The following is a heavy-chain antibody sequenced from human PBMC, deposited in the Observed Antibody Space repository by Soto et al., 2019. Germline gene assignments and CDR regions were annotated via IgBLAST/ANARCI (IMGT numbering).Heavy chain of an antibody. D-gene: IGHD6-6*01. V-gene: IGHV3-48*03. CDR1: GFTFSSYE. Sequence: GGSLRLSCAASGFTFSSYEMNWVRQAPGKGLEWVSYISSSGSTIYYADSVKGRFTISRDNAKNSLYLQMSSLRAEDTAVYYCAREGSPSYYYYGMDVWGQGTTVTVSS. CDR3: AREGSPSYYYYGMDV. J-gene: IGHJ6*02. CDR2: ISSSGSTI.